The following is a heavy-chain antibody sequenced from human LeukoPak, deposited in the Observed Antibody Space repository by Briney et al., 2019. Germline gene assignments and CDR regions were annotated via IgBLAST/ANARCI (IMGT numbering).Heavy chain of an antibody. D-gene: IGHD5-24*01. CDR1: GFMFSESW. J-gene: IGHJ3*02. CDR2: IRFDGSEN. Sequence: GGSLKLSCVASGFMFSESWMNWVRQAPGKGLEWVSFIRFDGSENYNADSVKGRFTISRDNSKNRLFLQMNNLRVEDTAVYFCARASIRNAFNIWGQGTIVTVSS. V-gene: IGHV3-30*02. CDR3: ARASIRNAFNI.